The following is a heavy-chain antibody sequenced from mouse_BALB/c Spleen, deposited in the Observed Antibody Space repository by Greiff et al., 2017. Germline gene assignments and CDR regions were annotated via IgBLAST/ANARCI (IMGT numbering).Heavy chain of an antibody. CDR2: IWAGGST. CDR3: ARDSRSYAMDY. J-gene: IGHJ4*01. Sequence: VQVVESGPGLVAPSQSLSITCTVSGFSLTSYGVHWVRQPPGKGLEWLGVIWAGGSTNYNSALMSRLSISKDNSKSQVFLKMNSLQTDDTAMYYCARDSRSYAMDYWGQGTSVTVSS. V-gene: IGHV2-9*02. D-gene: IGHD6-1*01. CDR1: GFSLTSYG.